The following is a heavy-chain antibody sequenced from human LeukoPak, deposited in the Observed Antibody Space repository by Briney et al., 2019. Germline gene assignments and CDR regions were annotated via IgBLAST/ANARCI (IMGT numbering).Heavy chain of an antibody. D-gene: IGHD6-19*01. CDR2: IGAGGDT. J-gene: IGHJ4*02. Sequence: GGSLRLSCVASTFIFSSCAMRWVRQAPGRGLKWVSTIGAGGDTYYADSVKGRFTISRDNSKNTLSLQMNSLRAEDTAVYYCAQDMYGRSGQPLWGQGTLVTVSS. V-gene: IGHV3-23*01. CDR3: AQDMYGRSGQPL. CDR1: TFIFSSCA.